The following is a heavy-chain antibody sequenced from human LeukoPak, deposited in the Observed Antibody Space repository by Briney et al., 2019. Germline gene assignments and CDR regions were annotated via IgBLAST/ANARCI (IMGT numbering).Heavy chain of an antibody. CDR1: GLPIADFA. Sequence: QPGGSLRLSCVASGLPIADFAMHWVRQAPGKGLEWVSLISGGGVSTFYADSVKGRFSISRDNSKNSLYLEMNSLRTEDAAMYYCAKESGKFDYWGQGTLVAVSS. CDR3: AKESGKFDY. V-gene: IGHV3-43*02. CDR2: ISGGGVST. J-gene: IGHJ4*02.